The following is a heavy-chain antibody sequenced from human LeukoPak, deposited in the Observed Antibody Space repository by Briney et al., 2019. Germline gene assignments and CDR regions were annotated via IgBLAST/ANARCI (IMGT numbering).Heavy chain of an antibody. CDR3: ARDRRRELLHAFDI. CDR2: IDYSGST. CDR1: GGTISRNY. J-gene: IGHJ3*02. Sequence: SETLSLTCTVSGGTISRNYWSWIRQPPGKGLEWVAYIDYSGSTNYNPSLKSRLTISMDASKNQFSLKLSSVTAADTAVYYCARDRRRELLHAFDIWGQGTMVTVSA. D-gene: IGHD1-26*01. V-gene: IGHV4-59*01.